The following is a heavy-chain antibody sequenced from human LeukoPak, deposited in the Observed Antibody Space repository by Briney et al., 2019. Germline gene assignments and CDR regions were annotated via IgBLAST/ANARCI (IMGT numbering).Heavy chain of an antibody. Sequence: SETLSLTCTVSGGSISSGSYYWSWIRQPAGKGLEWIGRIYTSGSTNYNPSLKSRVTISLDTSKNQFSLKLSSVTAADTAVYYCARGGWFGESPFDYWGQGTLVTVSS. CDR1: GGSISSGSYY. CDR3: ARGGWFGESPFDY. J-gene: IGHJ4*02. D-gene: IGHD3-10*01. V-gene: IGHV4-61*02. CDR2: IYTSGST.